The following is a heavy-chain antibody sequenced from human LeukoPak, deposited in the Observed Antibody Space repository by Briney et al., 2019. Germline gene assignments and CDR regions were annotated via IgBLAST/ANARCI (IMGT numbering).Heavy chain of an antibody. V-gene: IGHV3-48*03. CDR1: GFTFSSYE. J-gene: IGHJ4*02. D-gene: IGHD6-13*01. CDR3: ARGPVYSSSWVGRGYYFDY. Sequence: GGSLRLSCAASGFTFSSYEMTWVRQAPGKVLEWVSYISGSGNLIYYAESVKGRFTISRDNAKNSLYLQMNSLRTEDTAVYYCARGPVYSSSWVGRGYYFDYWGQGTLVTVSS. CDR2: ISGSGNLI.